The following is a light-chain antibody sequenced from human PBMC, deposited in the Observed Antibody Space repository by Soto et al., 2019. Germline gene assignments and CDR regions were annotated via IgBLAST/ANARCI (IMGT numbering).Light chain of an antibody. J-gene: IGKJ2*01. CDR2: DAS. Sequence: DIQMTQSPSTLSASVGDRVTITCRASQNIGSSSAWYQHRPGKAPKLLIFDASTLQTGVPSRFSGSGFGTEFTLTITGLQPDDFATYYCQQHNDYSAVTFGQGTKLEIK. CDR1: QNIGSS. CDR3: QQHNDYSAVT. V-gene: IGKV1-5*01.